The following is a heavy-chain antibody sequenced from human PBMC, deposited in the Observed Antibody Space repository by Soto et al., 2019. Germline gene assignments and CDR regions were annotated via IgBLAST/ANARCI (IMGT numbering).Heavy chain of an antibody. D-gene: IGHD2-2*01. V-gene: IGHV1-3*01. J-gene: IGHJ4*02. CDR1: GYTFTSYA. Sequence: ASVKVSCKASGYTFTSYAMHWVRQAPGQRLEWMGWINAGNGNTKYSQKFQGRVTITRDTSASTAYMELNSLRPEDTAVYYCARLSTVLVPAPIHWGQGALVTVSS. CDR2: INAGNGNT. CDR3: ARLSTVLVPAPIH.